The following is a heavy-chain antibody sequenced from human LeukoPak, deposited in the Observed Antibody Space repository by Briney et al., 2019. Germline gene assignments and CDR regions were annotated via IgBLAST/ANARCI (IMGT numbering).Heavy chain of an antibody. CDR3: AELGITMIGGV. V-gene: IGHV3-21*01. J-gene: IGHJ6*04. CDR2: ISISNTYI. Sequence: GGSLRLSCAASGFTFSTYSMTGVRQAPGKGLEWVSSISISNTYINYADSVKGRFTVSRDNAKNSLYLQMNSLRAEDTAVYYCAELGITMIGGVWGKGTTVTISS. CDR1: GFTFSTYS. D-gene: IGHD3-10*02.